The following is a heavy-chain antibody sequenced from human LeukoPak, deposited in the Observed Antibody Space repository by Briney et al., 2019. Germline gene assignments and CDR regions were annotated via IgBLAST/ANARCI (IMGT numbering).Heavy chain of an antibody. CDR1: GYTFTSYD. CDR3: ARQGTYSSAIGMGY. Sequence: ASVKVSCKASGYTFTSYDFNWVRQATGQRPEWMGWMSPNSGDTGYAQKFQDRVTMTRNTSISTAYMELSSLRSDDTAVYYCARQGTYSSAIGMGYWGQGTLVTVSS. D-gene: IGHD6-19*01. CDR2: MSPNSGDT. J-gene: IGHJ4*02. V-gene: IGHV1-8*01.